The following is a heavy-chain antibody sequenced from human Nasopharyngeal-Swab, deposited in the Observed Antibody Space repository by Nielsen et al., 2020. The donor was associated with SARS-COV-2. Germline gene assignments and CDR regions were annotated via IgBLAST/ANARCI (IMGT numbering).Heavy chain of an antibody. CDR1: GASISSSINY. Sequence: SETLSLTCTVSGASISSSINYWGWIRQSPQKGLEWIGTVSYSGTANYNPSLNSRVTISVDTSKNQFSLKLIPVTAADTAVYYCAREESGDYLGLPFDYWGQGTLVTVSS. J-gene: IGHJ4*02. CDR2: VSYSGTA. D-gene: IGHD4-17*01. V-gene: IGHV4-39*07. CDR3: AREESGDYLGLPFDY.